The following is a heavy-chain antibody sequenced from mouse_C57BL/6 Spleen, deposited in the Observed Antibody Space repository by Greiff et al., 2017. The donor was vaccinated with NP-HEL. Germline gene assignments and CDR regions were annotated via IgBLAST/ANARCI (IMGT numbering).Heavy chain of an antibody. CDR2: INYDGSST. Sequence: EVKVVESEGGLVQPGSSMKLSCTASGFTFSDYYMAWVRQVPEKGLEWVANINYDGSSTYYLDSLKSRFIISRDNAKNILYLQMSSLKSEDTATYYCARDTSSHWYFDVWGTGTTVTVSS. J-gene: IGHJ1*03. V-gene: IGHV5-16*01. D-gene: IGHD1-1*01. CDR1: GFTFSDYY. CDR3: ARDTSSHWYFDV.